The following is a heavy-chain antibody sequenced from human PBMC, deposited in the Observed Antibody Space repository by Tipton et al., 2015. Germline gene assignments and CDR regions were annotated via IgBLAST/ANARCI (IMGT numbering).Heavy chain of an antibody. V-gene: IGHV4-38-2*01. Sequence: TLSLTCDVSGYSISSGYYWSWIRQPPGKGLEWIGSFFHSGNTFHNPSLRSRVIISVDTSKNQFSLTVTSVTAADTAVYYCARGRYTVTPDSWGQGTLVTVSS. CDR3: ARGRYTVTPDS. CDR1: GYSISSGYY. CDR2: FFHSGNT. J-gene: IGHJ4*02. D-gene: IGHD4-17*01.